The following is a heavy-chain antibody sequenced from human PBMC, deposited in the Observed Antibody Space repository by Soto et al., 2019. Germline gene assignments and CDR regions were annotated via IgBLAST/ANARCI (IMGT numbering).Heavy chain of an antibody. Sequence: PSETLCLTCTVSGGSISSGGYYWSWIRQHPGKGLEWIGYIYYSGSTYYNPSLKSRVTISVDTSKNQFSLKLSSVTAADTAVYYCARDPRSGYDSSGYYYTGAFDIWGQGTMVTVSS. J-gene: IGHJ3*02. CDR1: GGSISSGGYY. CDR2: IYYSGST. CDR3: ARDPRSGYDSSGYYYTGAFDI. D-gene: IGHD3-22*01. V-gene: IGHV4-31*03.